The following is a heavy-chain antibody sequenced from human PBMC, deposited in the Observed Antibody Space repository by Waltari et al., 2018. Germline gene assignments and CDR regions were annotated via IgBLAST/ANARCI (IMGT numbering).Heavy chain of an antibody. CDR2: IYHSGST. CDR3: ARVAYYYDSSGYSYYFDY. CDR1: GYSISSGYY. J-gene: IGHJ4*02. D-gene: IGHD3-22*01. Sequence: QVQLQESGPGLVKPSETLSLTCAVSGYSISSGYYWGWIRQPPGKGREWIGSIYHSGSTYYNPSLKSRVTISVDTSKNQFSLKLSSVTAADTAVYYCARVAYYYDSSGYSYYFDYWGQGTLVTVSS. V-gene: IGHV4-38-2*01.